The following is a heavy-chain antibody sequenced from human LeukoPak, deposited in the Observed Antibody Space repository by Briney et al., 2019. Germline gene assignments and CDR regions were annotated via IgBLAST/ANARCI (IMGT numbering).Heavy chain of an antibody. D-gene: IGHD1-26*01. CDR2: ISGSGHTT. J-gene: IGHJ4*02. CDR3: ARVWEIHNPGYFDY. V-gene: IGHV3-23*01. Sequence: GGSLRLSCAVSGFTFSHYAMSWVRQAPGTGLEWVSGISGSGHTTYYADSVKGRFTISRDNSKDTLYLQMNSLRAEDTALYFCARVWEIHNPGYFDYWGQGTLVTVSS. CDR1: GFTFSHYA.